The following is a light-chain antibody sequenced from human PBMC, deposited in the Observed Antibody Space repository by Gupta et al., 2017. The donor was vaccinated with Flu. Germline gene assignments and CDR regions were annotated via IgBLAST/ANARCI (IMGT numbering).Light chain of an antibody. CDR1: QSVSSY. CDR3: QQSSSIPWT. Sequence: DIQMTQSPSSLSASVGDRVTITCRAGQSVSSYLNLYQQKPGKAPKLLIYAALNLQSGVPSRFIGDGSGTEFTLTIRSLQPEDFATYYCQQSSSIPWTFGRGTKVEVK. J-gene: IGKJ1*01. CDR2: AAL. V-gene: IGKV1-39*01.